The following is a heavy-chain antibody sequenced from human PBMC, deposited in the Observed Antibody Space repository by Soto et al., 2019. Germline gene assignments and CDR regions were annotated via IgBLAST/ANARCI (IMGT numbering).Heavy chain of an antibody. CDR3: ARGYYYDSSGRNDAFDI. CDR1: GFTFSSYD. V-gene: IGHV3-13*01. J-gene: IGHJ3*02. D-gene: IGHD3-22*01. Sequence: GGSLSLSCAASGFTFSSYDMHWVRPATGKGLEWVSAIGTAGDTYYPGSVKGRFTISRENAKNSLYLQMNSLRAEDTAVYYCARGYYYDSSGRNDAFDIWGQGTMVTVS. CDR2: IGTAGDT.